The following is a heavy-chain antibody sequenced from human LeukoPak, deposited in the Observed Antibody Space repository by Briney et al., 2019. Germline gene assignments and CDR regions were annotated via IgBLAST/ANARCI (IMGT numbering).Heavy chain of an antibody. CDR1: GFTLRTSA. D-gene: IGHD2-21*01. V-gene: IGHV3-30-3*01. J-gene: IGHJ4*02. CDR2: ISYNVTTK. Sequence: RCLRLSWAPAGFTLRTSAMHWVRQAPGKGLEWVAVISYNVTTKYYADSVKGRFTISRDNSKNTLYLQMTSLRDEDTALYYCARGRGGEHFDHWGQGTLVTVSS. CDR3: ARGRGGEHFDH.